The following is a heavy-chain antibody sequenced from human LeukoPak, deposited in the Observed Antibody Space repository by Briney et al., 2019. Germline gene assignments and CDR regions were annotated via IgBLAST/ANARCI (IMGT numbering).Heavy chain of an antibody. CDR2: ISAYNGNT. CDR1: GYTFTSYG. J-gene: IGHJ5*02. CDR3: ARGNIQYCSSTSCYRLGFDP. D-gene: IGHD2-2*01. Sequence: GASVKVSCKASGYTFTSYGISWVRQAPGQGLEWMGWISAYNGNTNYAQKLQGRVTMTTDTSTSTAYIEPRSLRSDDTAVYYCARGNIQYCSSTSCYRLGFDPWGQGTLVTVSS. V-gene: IGHV1-18*01.